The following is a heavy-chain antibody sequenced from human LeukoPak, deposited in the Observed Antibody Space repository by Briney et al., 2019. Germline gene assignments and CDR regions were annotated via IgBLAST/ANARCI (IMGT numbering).Heavy chain of an antibody. CDR3: ARTSWLWLAL. J-gene: IGHJ4*02. D-gene: IGHD5-18*01. CDR1: GYSFTSYD. CDR2: ISAYNGNT. Sequence: ASVKVSCKASGYSFTSYDINWVRQATGQGLEWMGWISAYNGNTNYAQKLQGRVTMTTDTSTSTAYMELRSLRSDDTAVYYCARTSWLWLALWGQGTLVTVSS. V-gene: IGHV1-18*01.